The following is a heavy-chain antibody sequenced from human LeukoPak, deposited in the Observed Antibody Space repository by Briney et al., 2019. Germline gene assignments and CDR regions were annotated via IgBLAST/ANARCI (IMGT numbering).Heavy chain of an antibody. CDR1: DDSLNNYY. J-gene: IGHJ4*02. Sequence: SETLSLTCTVFDDSLNNYYWNWIRQPPGKGLEWIGYIYYSGHTNYNPSLNSRVAISIDTSKSQFSLKLNSLTAADTAVYYCARATWNGYMFDCWGQGSLVTVTS. CDR2: IYYSGHT. V-gene: IGHV4-59*01. CDR3: ARATWNGYMFDC. D-gene: IGHD5-24*01.